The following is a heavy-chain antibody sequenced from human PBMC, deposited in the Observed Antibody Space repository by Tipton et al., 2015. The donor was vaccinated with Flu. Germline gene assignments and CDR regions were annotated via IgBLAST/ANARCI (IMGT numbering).Heavy chain of an antibody. CDR1: SDSISSDFY. Sequence: LRLSCAVSSDSISSDFYWAWIRQFPGKGLEWIGTASRTGSTIYNPSLKSRVAISIDTSKNQFSLNMRSVTAADMAVYYCARRDYSNYVSDPKSWFDPWGQGTLVAVSS. CDR2: ASRTGST. J-gene: IGHJ5*02. CDR3: ARRDYSNYVSDPKSWFDP. V-gene: IGHV4-38-2*01. D-gene: IGHD4-11*01.